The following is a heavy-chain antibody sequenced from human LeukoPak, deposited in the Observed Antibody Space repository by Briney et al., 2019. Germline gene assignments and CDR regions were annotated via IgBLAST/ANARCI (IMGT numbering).Heavy chain of an antibody. CDR2: ISYDGSNK. Sequence: PGGSLRLSCAASGFTFSSYAMHWVRQAPGKGLEWVAVISYDGSNKYYADSVKGRFTIFRDNSKNTLYLQMNSLRAEDTAVYYCARGGYYYGSQRGMDVWGQGTTVTVSS. V-gene: IGHV3-30-3*01. J-gene: IGHJ6*02. CDR1: GFTFSSYA. CDR3: ARGGYYYGSQRGMDV. D-gene: IGHD3-10*01.